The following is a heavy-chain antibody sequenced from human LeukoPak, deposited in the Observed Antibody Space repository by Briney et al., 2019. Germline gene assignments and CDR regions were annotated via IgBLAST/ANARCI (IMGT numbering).Heavy chain of an antibody. CDR2: ISGSGGST. CDR3: AKADTAMVTHNWFDP. V-gene: IGHV3-23*01. D-gene: IGHD5-18*01. CDR1: GFTFSSYA. Sequence: PGGSLRLSCAASGFTFSSYAMSWVRQAPGKGLEWVSAISGSGGSTYYADSVKGRFTISRDNSKNTLYLQMNSLRAEDTAVYYCAKADTAMVTHNWFDPWGQGTLVTVSS. J-gene: IGHJ5*02.